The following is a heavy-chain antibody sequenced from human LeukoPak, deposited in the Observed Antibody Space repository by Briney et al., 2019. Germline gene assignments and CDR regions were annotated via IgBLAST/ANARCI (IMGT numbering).Heavy chain of an antibody. CDR2: INTNSGGT. J-gene: IGHJ4*02. CDR1: GYTFTGYY. D-gene: IGHD6-19*01. V-gene: IGHV1-2*02. CDR3: ARDHQGQWLTFDY. Sequence: VASVKVSCKASGYTFTGYYMHWVRQAPGQGLEWMGWINTNSGGTNYAQKFQGRVTMTRGTSISTAYMELSRLRSDDTAVYYCARDHQGQWLTFDYWGQGTLVTVSS.